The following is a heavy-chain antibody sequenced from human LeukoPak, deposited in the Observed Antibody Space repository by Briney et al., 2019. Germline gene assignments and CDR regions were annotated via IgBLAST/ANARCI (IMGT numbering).Heavy chain of an antibody. V-gene: IGHV3-21*01. J-gene: IGHJ4*02. CDR3: ARDREGSTPFDY. CDR2: ISSSSSYI. Sequence: GGSLRLSCAASGFTFSSYSTNWVRQAPGKGLEWVSSISSSSSYIYYADSVKGRFTISRDNAKNSLYLQMNSLRAEDTAVYYCARDREGSTPFDYWGQGTLVTVSS. D-gene: IGHD2-15*01. CDR1: GFTFSSYS.